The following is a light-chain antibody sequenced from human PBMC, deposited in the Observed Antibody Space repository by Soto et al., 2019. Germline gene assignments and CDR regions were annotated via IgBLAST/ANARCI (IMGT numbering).Light chain of an antibody. J-gene: IGKJ4*01. CDR3: QQANSFPFT. Sequence: DIQVTQSPSSVSASVGDRVTITCRASQDINNWLAWYQQKPGKAPKLLIYTTSNLQSGVPSRFSGSGSGTDFTLTISSLQPEDFATYYCQQANSFPFTFGGGTKVEIK. CDR1: QDINNW. V-gene: IGKV1D-12*01. CDR2: TTS.